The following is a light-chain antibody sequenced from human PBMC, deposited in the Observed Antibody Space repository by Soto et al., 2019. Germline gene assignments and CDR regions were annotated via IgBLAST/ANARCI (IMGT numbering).Light chain of an antibody. CDR1: QSVSSN. CDR3: QQYNDWPLYT. J-gene: IGKJ2*01. CDR2: GAS. V-gene: IGKV3-15*01. Sequence: EIVMTQSPATLSVSPGERATLSCRASQSVSSNLAWYLQKPGQAPRLLIYGASTRATGVPARFSGSGSGTELPLTISSLQSEDFAVFYCQQYNDWPLYTFGQGTKLEIK.